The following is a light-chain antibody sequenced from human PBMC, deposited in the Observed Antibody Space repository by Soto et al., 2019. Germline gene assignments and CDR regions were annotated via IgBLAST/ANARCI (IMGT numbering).Light chain of an antibody. Sequence: DIVMTQSPDSLPVSLGERATINCKSSQSLLYSSNNKNYLAWYQQKPGQPPKLLIFWASTRESGVPDRFSGSGSGTDFTLTISRLQAEDVAVYYSQQYYYNPYSLGQGTKLEIK. CDR3: QQYYYNPYS. CDR1: QSLLYSSNNKNY. V-gene: IGKV4-1*01. J-gene: IGKJ2*03. CDR2: WAS.